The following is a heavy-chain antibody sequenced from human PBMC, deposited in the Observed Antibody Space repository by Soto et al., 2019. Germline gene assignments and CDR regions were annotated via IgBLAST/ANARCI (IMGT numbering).Heavy chain of an antibody. J-gene: IGHJ6*03. V-gene: IGHV4-59*08. CDR2: IYYSGST. D-gene: IGHD3-3*01. Sequence: SETLSLTCTVSGGSISSYYWSWIRQPPGKGLEWIGYIYYSGSTNYNPSLKSRVTISVDTSKNQFSLKLSSVTAADTAVYYCARYDFHYYYYMDVWGKGTTVTVSS. CDR1: GGSISSYY. CDR3: ARYDFHYYYYMDV.